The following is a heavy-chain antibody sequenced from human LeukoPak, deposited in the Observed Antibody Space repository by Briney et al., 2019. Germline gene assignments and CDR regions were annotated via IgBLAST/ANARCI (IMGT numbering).Heavy chain of an antibody. CDR1: GYSISSGYY. Sequence: SETLSLTCAVSGYSISSGYYWGWIRQPPGKGLEWIGSIYHSGSTYYNPSLKSRVTISVDTSKNQFSLKRSSVTAADTAVYYCARHSRVSYYFDYWGQGTLVTVSS. V-gene: IGHV4-38-2*01. CDR2: IYHSGST. CDR3: ARHSRVSYYFDY. J-gene: IGHJ4*02.